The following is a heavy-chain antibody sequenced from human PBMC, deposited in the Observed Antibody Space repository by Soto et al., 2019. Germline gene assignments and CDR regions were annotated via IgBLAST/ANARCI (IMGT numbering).Heavy chain of an antibody. V-gene: IGHV3-33*01. J-gene: IGHJ6*02. CDR1: GFTFSSYG. Sequence: QVQLVESGGGVVQPGRSLRLSCAASGFTFSSYGMHWVRQAPGKGLEWVAVIWYDGSNKYYADSVKGRFTISRDNSKNTLYLQMTSLRAEDTAVYYCARCMGLAAAGTNYYYGMDVWGQGTTVTVSS. D-gene: IGHD6-13*01. CDR2: IWYDGSNK. CDR3: ARCMGLAAAGTNYYYGMDV.